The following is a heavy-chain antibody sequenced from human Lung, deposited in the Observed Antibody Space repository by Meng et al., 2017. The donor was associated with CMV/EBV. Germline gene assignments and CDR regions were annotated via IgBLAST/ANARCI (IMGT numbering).Heavy chain of an antibody. V-gene: IGHV2-70D*14. CDR2: IDWDDDK. CDR3: ARIVGGSYYGD. J-gene: IGHJ4*02. Sequence: SGXXLVKPTQTLTLTCTFSGFSLSTSGMRVSWIRQPPGKALEWLARIDWDDDKFYSTSLKTRLTISKDSSKNQVVLTMTNMDPVDTATYYCARIVGGSYYGDWGQGTLVTVSS. CDR1: GFSLSTSGMR. D-gene: IGHD1-26*01.